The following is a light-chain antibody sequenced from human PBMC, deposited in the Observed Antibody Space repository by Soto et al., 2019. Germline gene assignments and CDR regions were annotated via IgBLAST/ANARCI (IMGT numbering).Light chain of an antibody. CDR1: SSDIGGYNH. CDR2: DVD. J-gene: IGLJ3*02. V-gene: IGLV2-14*03. CDR3: CAYTAITTLSWV. Sequence: QSALTQPTSVSGSPGQSITISCTGVSSDIGGYNHVSWYQQHPGKVPRLIIYDVDNRPLGVSNRFSGSHSGNMDSLTISGLQAEDEADYYSCAYTAITTLSWVFGGGTKLSGL.